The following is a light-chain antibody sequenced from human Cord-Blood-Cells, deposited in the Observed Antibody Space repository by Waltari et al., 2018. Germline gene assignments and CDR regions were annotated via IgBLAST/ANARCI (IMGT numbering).Light chain of an antibody. Sequence: QSALTQPASVSGSPGQSITISCTGTNSDVGSYNLVSWYQQHPGKAPKRMIYEGSKRPSGVSNRFSGSKSGNTASLTISGLQAEDEADYYCCSYAGSSTYVFGTGTKVTVL. V-gene: IGLV2-23*01. CDR2: EGS. CDR1: NSDVGSYNL. J-gene: IGLJ1*01. CDR3: CSYAGSSTYV.